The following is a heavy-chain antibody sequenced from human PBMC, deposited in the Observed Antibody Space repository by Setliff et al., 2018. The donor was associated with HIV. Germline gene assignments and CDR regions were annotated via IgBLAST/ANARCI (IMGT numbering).Heavy chain of an antibody. Sequence: PGESLKISCAASGFTFRNYWMHWVRQAPGKGLVWVSRIDGDGSGTSYADSVQGRFTISRDNAKDTLYLQMNSLRAEDTAVYYCARDGGSSPSPVSDYYYYYMDVWGKGTTVTVSS. D-gene: IGHD1-26*01. CDR1: GFTFRNYW. CDR2: IDGDGSGT. CDR3: ARDGGSSPSPVSDYYYYYMDV. V-gene: IGHV3-74*01. J-gene: IGHJ6*03.